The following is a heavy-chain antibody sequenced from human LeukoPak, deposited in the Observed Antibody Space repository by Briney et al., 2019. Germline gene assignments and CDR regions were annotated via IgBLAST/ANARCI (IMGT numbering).Heavy chain of an antibody. V-gene: IGHV3-11*04. Sequence: GGSLRLSCAASGFTFSDYYMSWIRQAPGKGLEWVSYISSSGSTIYYADSVKGRFTISRDNAKNPLYLQMNSLRGDDTAVYYCARDRPITVSGVVILPWGQGTLVTVSS. CDR3: ARDRPITVSGVVILP. D-gene: IGHD3-3*01. J-gene: IGHJ5*02. CDR2: ISSSGSTI. CDR1: GFTFSDYY.